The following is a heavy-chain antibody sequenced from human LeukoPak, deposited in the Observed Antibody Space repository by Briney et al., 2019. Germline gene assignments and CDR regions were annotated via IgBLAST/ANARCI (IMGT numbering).Heavy chain of an antibody. Sequence: GGSLRLSCAASGFPFSNHEVHWVRQAPGKGLEWISYINLSGSTKYYADSVKGRFTISRDHTKNSVDLHMNSLRGEDTALYYCARDRGGRRMGAFDLCGQGTVVTVSS. CDR2: INLSGSTK. CDR3: ARDRGGRRMGAFDL. CDR1: GFPFSNHE. D-gene: IGHD3-10*01. J-gene: IGHJ3*01. V-gene: IGHV3-48*03.